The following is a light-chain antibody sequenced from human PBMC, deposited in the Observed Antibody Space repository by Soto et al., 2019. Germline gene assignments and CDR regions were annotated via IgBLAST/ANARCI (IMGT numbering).Light chain of an antibody. V-gene: IGKV3-15*01. CDR3: QQYNNWPPWT. Sequence: EIVMTQSPVTLSVSPVERATLSCMASQTIRSDLAWYQQKPGQAPRLLIYGASTRATGIPARFSGSGSGTEFTLTISSLQSEDFAVYYCQQYNNWPPWTFGQGTKVDIK. J-gene: IGKJ1*01. CDR1: QTIRSD. CDR2: GAS.